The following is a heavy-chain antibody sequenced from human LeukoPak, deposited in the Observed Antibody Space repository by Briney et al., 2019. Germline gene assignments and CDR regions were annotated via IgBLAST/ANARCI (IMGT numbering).Heavy chain of an antibody. J-gene: IGHJ3*02. CDR1: GGSISSSSYF. Sequence: SETLSLTCTVSGGSISSSSYFWGCIRQPPGKGLEWIGYIYYSGSTSYNPSLKSRVTISVDTSKKQFSLKLSSVTAADTAFYYCARYIVSYPHDAFDIWGQGTMVTVSS. D-gene: IGHD1-26*01. V-gene: IGHV4-61*05. CDR2: IYYSGST. CDR3: ARYIVSYPHDAFDI.